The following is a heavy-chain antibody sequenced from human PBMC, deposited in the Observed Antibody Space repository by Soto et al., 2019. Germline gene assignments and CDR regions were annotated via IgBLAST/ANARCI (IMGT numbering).Heavy chain of an antibody. CDR1: GGTFSSYA. CDR2: IIPIFGTA. J-gene: IGHJ3*02. D-gene: IGHD1-26*01. Sequence: EASVKVSCKASGGTFSSYAISWVRQAPGQGLEWMGGIIPIFGTANYAQKFQGRVTITADESTGTAYMELSSLRSEDTAVYYCASPRTISYSGSYSGFAAFDIWGQGTMVTVSS. V-gene: IGHV1-69*13. CDR3: ASPRTISYSGSYSGFAAFDI.